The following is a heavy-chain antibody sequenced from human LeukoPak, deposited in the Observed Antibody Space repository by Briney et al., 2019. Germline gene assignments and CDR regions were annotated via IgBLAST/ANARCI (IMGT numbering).Heavy chain of an antibody. CDR2: ISYDGSNK. V-gene: IGHV3-30*18. J-gene: IGHJ4*02. CDR3: AKDSSNYGLDY. CDR1: GFTFSSYG. D-gene: IGHD4-11*01. Sequence: PGGSLRLSCAASGFTFSSYGMHWVRQAPGKGLEGVAVISYDGSNKYYADSVKGRFTISRDNSKNTLYLQMNSLRAEDTAVYYCAKDSSNYGLDYWGQGTLVTVSS.